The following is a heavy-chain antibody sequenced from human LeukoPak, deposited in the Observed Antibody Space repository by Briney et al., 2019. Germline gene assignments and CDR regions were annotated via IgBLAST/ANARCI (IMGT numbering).Heavy chain of an antibody. CDR2: ISGDGGDT. J-gene: IGHJ4*02. D-gene: IGHD5-12*01. CDR3: AKDGYGIYDY. CDR1: GFTFDGYA. V-gene: IGHV3-43*02. Sequence: GGSLRLSCAASGFTFDGYAMHWVRQAPGKGLEWVSLISGDGGDTYYADSVKGRFTISRDNSKNSLFLQMNSLRTEDTVLYYCAKDGYGIYDYWGQGTLVTVSS.